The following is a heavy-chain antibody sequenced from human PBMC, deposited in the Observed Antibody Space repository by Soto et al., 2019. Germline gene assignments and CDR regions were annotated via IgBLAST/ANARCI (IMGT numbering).Heavy chain of an antibody. CDR2: ISGSGGST. V-gene: IGHV3-23*01. D-gene: IGHD3-22*01. J-gene: IGHJ4*02. CDR3: AKDLAHYDSSGYLGRGDY. Sequence: EVQLLESGGGLVQPGGSLRLSCAASGFTFSSYAMSWVRQAPGKGLEWVSAISGSGGSTYYADSVKGRFTISRDNSKNTLYLQMNSLRAEDTAVYYCAKDLAHYDSSGYLGRGDYWGQGTLVTVSS. CDR1: GFTFSSYA.